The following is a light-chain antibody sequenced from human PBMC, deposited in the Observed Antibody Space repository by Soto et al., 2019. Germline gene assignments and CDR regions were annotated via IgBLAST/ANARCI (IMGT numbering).Light chain of an antibody. CDR3: QQNNNWPLT. CDR1: QSVSGY. CDR2: TAS. V-gene: IGKV3-11*01. Sequence: EIVLTQSPATLSLSPGERAALSCRASQSVSGYLAWYQQKPGQAPRLVIHTASNRATGIPARFSGSGSGTDFTHSLSGLEPEYFAVYYCQQNNNWPLTFGGGTKVEIK. J-gene: IGKJ4*01.